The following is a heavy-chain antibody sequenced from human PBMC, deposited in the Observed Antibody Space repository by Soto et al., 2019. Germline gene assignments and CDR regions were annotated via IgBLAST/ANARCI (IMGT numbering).Heavy chain of an antibody. J-gene: IGHJ6*02. CDR2: ICWDDDK. V-gene: IGHV2-5*02. Sequence: QITLKESGPTLVRPTQTLTLTCTFSGFSLSTGGVGVGWIRQPPGKALEWLALICWDDDKRYSPSLKSRVTITKDTSKNQVVLTMTNMDPVDTATYYCVHSRCGGDCLQSYSSHYYYGMDVWGQGTTVTVSS. CDR3: VHSRCGGDCLQSYSSHYYYGMDV. D-gene: IGHD2-21*02. CDR1: GFSLSTGGVG.